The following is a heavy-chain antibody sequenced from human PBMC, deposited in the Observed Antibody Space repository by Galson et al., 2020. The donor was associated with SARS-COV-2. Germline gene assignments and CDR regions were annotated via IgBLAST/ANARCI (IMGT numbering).Heavy chain of an antibody. CDR2: INSDGRTT. V-gene: IGHV3-74*01. CDR1: GFTYSNYW. J-gene: IGHJ4*02. CDR3: ATWTTWSY. Sequence: GEYLKIYCAASGFTYSNYWMHWVRQAPGKGLVWDSRINSDGRTTGYADSVKGRFTVSRDNAKNTLYLELKNLRAEDTTVYYCATWTTWSYWGQGTLVTVSS. D-gene: IGHD4-17*01.